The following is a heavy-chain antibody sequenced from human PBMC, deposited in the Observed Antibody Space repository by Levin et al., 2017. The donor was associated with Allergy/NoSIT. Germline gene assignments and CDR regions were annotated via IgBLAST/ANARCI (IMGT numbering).Heavy chain of an antibody. V-gene: IGHV4-39*01. Sequence: SETLSLTCTVSGGSISSSSYYWGWIRQPPGKGLEWIGSIYYSGSTYYNPSLKSRVTISVDTSKNQFSLKLSSVTAADTAVYYCARAYSSSWYRGDWFDPWGQGTLVTVSS. J-gene: IGHJ5*02. CDR1: GGSISSSSYY. CDR2: IYYSGST. CDR3: ARAYSSSWYRGDWFDP. D-gene: IGHD6-13*01.